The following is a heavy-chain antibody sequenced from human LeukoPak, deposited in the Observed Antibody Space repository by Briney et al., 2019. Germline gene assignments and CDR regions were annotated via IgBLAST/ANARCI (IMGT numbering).Heavy chain of an antibody. V-gene: IGHV1-2*02. CDR3: ARASGSYWWFDS. CDR1: GYTFTGYY. CDR2: VNPNSGDT. Sequence: ASVKVSCRASGYTFTGYYLHWVRQAPGQGLEWMGCVNPNSGDTNYAQKFQGSVTMTRDTSISTVYMELSRLRSDDTAVYYCARASGSYWWFDSWGQGTLVTVSS. J-gene: IGHJ5*01. D-gene: IGHD1-26*01.